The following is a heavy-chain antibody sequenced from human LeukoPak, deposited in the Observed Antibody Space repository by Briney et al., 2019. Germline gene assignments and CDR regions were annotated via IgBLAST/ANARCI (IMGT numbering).Heavy chain of an antibody. CDR3: ARSPRFSIGATGTFDY. V-gene: IGHV3-7*01. CDR2: IKEDGSEQ. D-gene: IGHD6-13*01. Sequence: SGGSLRLSCTASGFSFTRYWMSWVRQAPGKGPEWVANIKEDGSEQFYGDSVKGRFTISRDNAKNSLYLQMNSLRAEDTAVYYCARSPRFSIGATGTFDYWGQGALVTVSS. CDR1: GFSFTRYW. J-gene: IGHJ4*02.